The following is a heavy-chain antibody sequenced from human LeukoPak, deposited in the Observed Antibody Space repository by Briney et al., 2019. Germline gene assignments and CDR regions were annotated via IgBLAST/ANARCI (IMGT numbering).Heavy chain of an antibody. CDR2: IYYSGST. CDR1: GGSISSYY. J-gene: IGHJ3*02. Sequence: SETLSLTCTDSGGSISSYYWSWIRQPPGKGLEWIGYIYYSGSTNYNPSLKSRVTISVDTSKNQFSLKLSSVTAADTAVYYCAGRLWRRDGYNLSAFDIWGQGTMVTVSS. CDR3: AGRLWRRDGYNLSAFDI. D-gene: IGHD5-24*01. V-gene: IGHV4-59*01.